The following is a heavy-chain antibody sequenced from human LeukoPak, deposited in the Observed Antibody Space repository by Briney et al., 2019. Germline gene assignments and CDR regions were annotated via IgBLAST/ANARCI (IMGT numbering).Heavy chain of an antibody. V-gene: IGHV1-2*02. CDR3: ARGGVRPQFDY. D-gene: IGHD3-16*01. J-gene: IGHJ4*02. CDR1: GYTFSGHY. CDR2: INAESGET. Sequence: ASVKVSCKASGYTFSGHYMHWIRQAPGQGLEWMGWINAESGETKYAQKFQGRVTMTRDTSNSTAYMELRGLRFDDTAVYYCARGGVRPQFDYWGQGTLVTVSS.